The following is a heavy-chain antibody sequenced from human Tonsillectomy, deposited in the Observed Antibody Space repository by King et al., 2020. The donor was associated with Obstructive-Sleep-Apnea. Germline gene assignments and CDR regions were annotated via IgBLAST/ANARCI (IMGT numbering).Heavy chain of an antibody. Sequence: QLVESGGGVVKPGGSLRLSCAASGFTFSNAWMSWVRQAPGKGLDWGGRIKARSDGGTTDYASPVKGRLTISRDDSQNTLYLQINSLKTADTAVYYCTTLEWEDYWGQGTLVTVSS. CDR1: GFTFSNAW. V-gene: IGHV3-15*01. CDR2: IKARSDGGTT. J-gene: IGHJ4*02. CDR3: TTLEWEDY. D-gene: IGHD1-26*01.